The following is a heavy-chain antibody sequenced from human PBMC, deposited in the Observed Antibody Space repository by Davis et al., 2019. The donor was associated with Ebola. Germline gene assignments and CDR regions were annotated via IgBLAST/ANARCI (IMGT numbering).Heavy chain of an antibody. Sequence: GESLKISCAASGFTFSSYGMHWVRQAPGKGLEWVAVISYDGSNKYCADSVKGRFTISRDNSKNTLYLQMNSLRAEDTAVYYCAKAGGYGGNYPYYYYAMDVWGKGTTVTVSS. J-gene: IGHJ6*04. V-gene: IGHV3-30*18. D-gene: IGHD4-23*01. CDR3: AKAGGYGGNYPYYYYAMDV. CDR2: ISYDGSNK. CDR1: GFTFSSYG.